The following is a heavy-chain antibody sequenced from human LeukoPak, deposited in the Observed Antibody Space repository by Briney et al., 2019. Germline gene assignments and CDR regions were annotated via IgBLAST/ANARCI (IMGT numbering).Heavy chain of an antibody. Sequence: GGSLRLSCVRSRFSFSTYDMRWVRQTPGKGLEWVSAISTTGGYTEDADSVKGQFTISRDNSQNTLFLQMHSLRAEDTAVYYCAKKPTTIKLHFDIWGQGTLVTVSP. CDR1: RFSFSTYD. CDR3: AKKPTTIKLHFDI. V-gene: IGHV3-23*01. D-gene: IGHD5-24*01. J-gene: IGHJ4*02. CDR2: ISTTGGYT.